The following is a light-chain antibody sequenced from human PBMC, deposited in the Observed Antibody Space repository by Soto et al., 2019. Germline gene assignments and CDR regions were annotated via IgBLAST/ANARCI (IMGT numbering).Light chain of an antibody. J-gene: IGLJ3*02. CDR3: QSYDSSLSGWV. CDR1: SSNIGAGYD. V-gene: IGLV1-40*01. Sequence: QSVLTQPPSVSGAPGQRVTISCTGSSSNIGAGYDVHWYQQLPGTAPKLLIYGNSNRPSGVPDRFSGFKSGTSASLAITGLQAEDGADYYCQSYDSSLSGWVFGGGTTLTV. CDR2: GNS.